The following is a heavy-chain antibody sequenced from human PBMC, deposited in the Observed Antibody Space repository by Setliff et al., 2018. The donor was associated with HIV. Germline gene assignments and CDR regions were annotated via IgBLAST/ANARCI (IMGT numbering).Heavy chain of an antibody. CDR3: AKPFGSDGSRQLDS. CDR2: MNPNSGNT. D-gene: IGHD2-15*01. V-gene: IGHV1-8*02. J-gene: IGHJ4*02. Sequence: ASVKVSCKASGYTFTSYDINWVRQATGQGLEWMGWMNPNSGNTGYAQKFQGRVTMTRNTSISTAYMELSSLRSDDTAIYYCAKPFGSDGSRQLDSWGQGTLVTVSA. CDR1: GYTFTSYD.